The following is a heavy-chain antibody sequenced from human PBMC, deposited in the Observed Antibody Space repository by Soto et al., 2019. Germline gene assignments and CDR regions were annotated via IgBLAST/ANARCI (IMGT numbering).Heavy chain of an antibody. J-gene: IGHJ4*02. Sequence: EVQLVESGGDLVQPGGSLRLSCAASAFTSGTYWMHWVRQVPGKGPEWVSRMSSDGSSTAYADSVRGRFIISRDNAKNTLYLQMNSLRVDDTAVYYCARGTVRDHDFGDHWGLGTLVAVSS. CDR1: AFTSGTYW. D-gene: IGHD4-17*01. V-gene: IGHV3-74*01. CDR2: MSSDGSST. CDR3: ARGTVRDHDFGDH.